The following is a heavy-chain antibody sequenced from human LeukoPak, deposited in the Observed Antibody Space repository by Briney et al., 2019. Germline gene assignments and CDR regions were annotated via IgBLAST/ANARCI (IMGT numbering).Heavy chain of an antibody. CDR3: ARSTIEAYSGSLNDAFDI. D-gene: IGHD1-26*01. V-gene: IGHV4-34*01. Sequence: SETLSLTFAVYGGSFSGYYWSWIRQPTGKGLEWIGEINHSGSTNYNPSLKSRVTISVDTSKNQFSLKLSSVTAADTAVYYCARSTIEAYSGSLNDAFDIWGQGTMVTVSS. J-gene: IGHJ3*02. CDR1: GGSFSGYY. CDR2: INHSGST.